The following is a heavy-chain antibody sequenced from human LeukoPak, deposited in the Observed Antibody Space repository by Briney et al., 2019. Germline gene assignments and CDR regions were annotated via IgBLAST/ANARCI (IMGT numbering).Heavy chain of an antibody. J-gene: IGHJ4*02. CDR2: ISSSSSYI. Sequence: RXSCAASGFTFSSYSMNWVRQAPGKGLEWVSSISSSSSYIYYADSVKGRFTISRDNAKNSLYLQMNSLRAEDTAVYYRARAMYYYDSSGTFDYWGQGTLVTVSS. CDR1: GFTFSSYS. D-gene: IGHD3-22*01. CDR3: ARAMYYYDSSGTFDY. V-gene: IGHV3-21*01.